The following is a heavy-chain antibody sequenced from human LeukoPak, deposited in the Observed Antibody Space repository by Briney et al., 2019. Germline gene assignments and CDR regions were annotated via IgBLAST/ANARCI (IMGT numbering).Heavy chain of an antibody. D-gene: IGHD3-10*01. J-gene: IGHJ1*01. CDR1: GFTFSSYG. CDR2: IRYDGSNK. CDR3: AKDVGETAEYFQH. Sequence: PGGSLRFSCAASGFTFSSYGMHWVRQAPGKGLEWVAFIRYDGSNKYYADSVKGRFTISRDNSKNTLYLQMNSLRAEDTALYYCAKDVGETAEYFQHWGQGTLVTVSS. V-gene: IGHV3-30*02.